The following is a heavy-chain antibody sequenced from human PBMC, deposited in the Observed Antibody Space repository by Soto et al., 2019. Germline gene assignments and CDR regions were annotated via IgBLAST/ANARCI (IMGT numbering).Heavy chain of an antibody. J-gene: IGHJ4*02. CDR3: ARGRPHDGGGKDFDY. D-gene: IGHD2-15*01. V-gene: IGHV4-38-2*01. CDR1: GYSISSGYY. Sequence: PSETLSLTCAVSGYSISSGYYWGWIRQPPGKGLEWIGSIYHSGSTYYNPSLKSRVTISVDTSKNQFSLKLSSVTAADTAVYYCARGRPHDGGGKDFDYWGQGTLVTVS. CDR2: IYHSGST.